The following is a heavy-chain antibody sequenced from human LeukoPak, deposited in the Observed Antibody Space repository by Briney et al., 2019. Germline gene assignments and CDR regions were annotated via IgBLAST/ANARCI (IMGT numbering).Heavy chain of an antibody. D-gene: IGHD1-1*01. CDR3: ARVVNPYNPGRYFDY. Sequence: GGSLRLSCAASGFTFSNYDMNWVRQSPGKGLEWVSSIDTDSTYIHYADSVKGRFTISRDNAKNSLYLQMSSLRAEDTAVYYCARVVNPYNPGRYFDYWGQGTLVTVSS. V-gene: IGHV3-21*01. CDR2: IDTDSTYI. J-gene: IGHJ4*02. CDR1: GFTFSNYD.